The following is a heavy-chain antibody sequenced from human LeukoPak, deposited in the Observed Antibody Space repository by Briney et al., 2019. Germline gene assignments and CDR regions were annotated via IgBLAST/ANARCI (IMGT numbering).Heavy chain of an antibody. V-gene: IGHV4-4*02. CDR1: GGSISSSNW. Sequence: PSGTLSLTCAVSGGSISSSNWWSWVRQPPGKGLEWIGEIYHSGSTNYNPSLKSRVTISVDKSKNQFSLKLSSVTAADTAVYYCARTPNYGSGSYYRERPWGMNFDYWGQGALVTVSS. D-gene: IGHD3-10*01. CDR3: ARTPNYGSGSYYRERPWGMNFDY. J-gene: IGHJ4*02. CDR2: IYHSGST.